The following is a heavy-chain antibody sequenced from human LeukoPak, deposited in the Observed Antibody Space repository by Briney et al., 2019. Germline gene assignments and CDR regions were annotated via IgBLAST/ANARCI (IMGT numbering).Heavy chain of an antibody. CDR2: IYTTGST. D-gene: IGHD3-22*01. J-gene: IGHJ4*02. V-gene: IGHV4-4*07. CDR1: GGSINSYY. CDR3: ARDPLHFYDSVGSSFDF. Sequence: PSETLSLTCAVSGGSINSYYWSWIRQPAGRGLEWIGRIYTTGSTNYNPSLKSRVTMSVDTSKNQFSLKLSSVTAADTAVYYCARDPLHFYDSVGSSFDFWGQGTLVTVSS.